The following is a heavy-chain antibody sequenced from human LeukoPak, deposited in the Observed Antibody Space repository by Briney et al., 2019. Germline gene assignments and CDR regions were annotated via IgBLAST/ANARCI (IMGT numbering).Heavy chain of an antibody. J-gene: IGHJ4*02. V-gene: IGHV4-59*01. D-gene: IGHD3-22*01. CDR2: IYYSGST. CDR3: ARIRYCDSSGHGYYFDY. Sequence: SETLSLTCTVSGGSISSYYWSWIRQPPGKGLEWIGYIYYSGSTNYNPSLKSRVTISVDTSKNQFSLKLSSVTAADTAVYYCARIRYCDSSGHGYYFDYWGQGTLVTVSS. CDR1: GGSISSYY.